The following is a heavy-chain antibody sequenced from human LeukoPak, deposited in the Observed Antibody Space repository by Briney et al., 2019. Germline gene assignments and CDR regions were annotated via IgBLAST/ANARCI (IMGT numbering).Heavy chain of an antibody. CDR1: GFTFSSYT. J-gene: IGHJ4*02. V-gene: IGHV3-30*04. CDR3: VKDHGWLLYS. D-gene: IGHD3-9*01. CDR2: ISYDGSNK. Sequence: TGRSLRLSCAASGFTFSSYTMHWVRQTPGKGLEWVAVISYDGSNKYYADSVKGRFTISRDNSKNTLYLQMNSLRADDTAVYYCVKDHGWLLYSWGQGTLVTVSS.